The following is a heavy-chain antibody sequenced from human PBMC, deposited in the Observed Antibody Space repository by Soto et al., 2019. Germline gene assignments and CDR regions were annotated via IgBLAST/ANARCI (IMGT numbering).Heavy chain of an antibody. Sequence: ASVKVSCKASGGTFSSYAISWVRQAPGQGLEWMGGIIPIFGTANYAQKFQGRVTITADESTSTAYMELSSLRSEDTAVYYCASPLKSSSWYYFDYWGQGTLVTVSS. D-gene: IGHD6-13*01. CDR1: GGTFSSYA. CDR3: ASPLKSSSWYYFDY. J-gene: IGHJ4*02. CDR2: IIPIFGTA. V-gene: IGHV1-69*13.